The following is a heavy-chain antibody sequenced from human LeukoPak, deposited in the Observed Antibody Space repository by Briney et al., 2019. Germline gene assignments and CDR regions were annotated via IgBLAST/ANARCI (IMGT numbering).Heavy chain of an antibody. D-gene: IGHD1-26*01. J-gene: IGHJ4*02. Sequence: GGSLRLSCAASGFTFSYFWMSWVRQAPGKGLEWVANINLDGTERHYVDSVKGRFTISRDNARKSLYLQMNSLRDEDTAVNYCARDNVGATPFDYWGQGTLVTVSS. V-gene: IGHV3-7*05. CDR3: ARDNVGATPFDY. CDR2: INLDGTER. CDR1: GFTFSYFW.